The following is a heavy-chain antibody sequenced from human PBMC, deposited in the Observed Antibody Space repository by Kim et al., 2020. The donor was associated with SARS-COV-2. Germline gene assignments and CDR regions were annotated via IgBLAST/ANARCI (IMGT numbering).Heavy chain of an antibody. V-gene: IGHV3-48*02. CDR1: GFTFSSYS. J-gene: IGHJ4*02. D-gene: IGHD1-7*01. Sequence: GGSLRLSCAASGFTFSSYSMNWVRQAPGKGLEWVSYISSSSSTIYYADSVKGRFTISRDNAKNSLYLQMNSLRDEDTAVYYCARENWNYDFRLVRDYWGQGTLVTVSS. CDR2: ISSSSSTI. CDR3: ARENWNYDFRLVRDY.